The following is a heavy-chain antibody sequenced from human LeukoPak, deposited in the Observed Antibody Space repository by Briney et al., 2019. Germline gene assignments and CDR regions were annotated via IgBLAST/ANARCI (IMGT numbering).Heavy chain of an antibody. CDR2: INPSGEIT. CDR3: ARVYYGSGSYLDY. Sequence: VASVKVSCKASGYTFTSYYIHWVRQAPGQGLEWMGRINPSGEITTYAQKFQGRVSMTRDTSTSTAYMELRSLRSDDTAVYYCARVYYGSGSYLDYWGQGTLVTVSS. D-gene: IGHD3-10*01. V-gene: IGHV1-46*01. J-gene: IGHJ4*02. CDR1: GYTFTSYY.